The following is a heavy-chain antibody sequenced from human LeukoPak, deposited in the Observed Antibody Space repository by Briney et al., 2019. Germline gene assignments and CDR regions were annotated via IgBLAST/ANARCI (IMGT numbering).Heavy chain of an antibody. Sequence: GRSLRLSCAASGFTFNIYDMHWVRQAQGKGLEWVALISHDGSYKYYADSVKGRVTISRDNSKNTLSLQMSSLRADDTAIYYCAKEGYYYDSSGYYYFDYWGQGTLVTVSS. CDR1: GFTFNIYD. CDR3: AKEGYYYDSSGYYYFDY. V-gene: IGHV3-30*18. D-gene: IGHD3-22*01. J-gene: IGHJ4*02. CDR2: ISHDGSYK.